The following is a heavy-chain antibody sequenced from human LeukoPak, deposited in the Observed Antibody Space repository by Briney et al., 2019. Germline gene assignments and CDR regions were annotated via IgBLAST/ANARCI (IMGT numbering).Heavy chain of an antibody. CDR3: ARYIVSYPHDAFDI. V-gene: IGHV4-59*01. CDR2: IYYSGST. Sequence: SETLSLTCTVSGGSISSYYWCWIRPPPGKGLEWIGYIYYSGSTSYNPSLKSRVTISVDTSKKQFSLKLSSVTAADTAFYYCARYIVSYPHDAFDIWGQGTMVTVSS. J-gene: IGHJ3*02. D-gene: IGHD1-26*01. CDR1: GGSISSYY.